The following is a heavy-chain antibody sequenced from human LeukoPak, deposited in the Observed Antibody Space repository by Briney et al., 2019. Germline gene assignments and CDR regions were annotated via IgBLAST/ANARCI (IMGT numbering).Heavy chain of an antibody. CDR2: INHSGST. V-gene: IGHV4-34*01. CDR3: ARVHYHYDSSGPEWWFDP. Sequence: SETLSLTCAVYVGSFSGYYWSWIRQPAGKGLEWIGEINHSGSTNYNPSLKSRVTISVDTSKNQFSLKLSSVTAADTAVYYCARVHYHYDSSGPEWWFDPWGQGTLVTVSS. D-gene: IGHD3-22*01. J-gene: IGHJ5*02. CDR1: VGSFSGYY.